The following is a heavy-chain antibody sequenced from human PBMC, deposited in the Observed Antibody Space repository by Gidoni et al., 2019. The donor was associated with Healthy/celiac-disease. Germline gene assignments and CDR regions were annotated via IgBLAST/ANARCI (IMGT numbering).Heavy chain of an antibody. D-gene: IGHD2-2*01. Sequence: QLQLQESGPGLVKPSETLSLTCTVSGGSISSSSYYWGWIRQPPGKGLEWIGSIYYSGSTYYNPPLKSRVTISVDTSKNQFSLKLSSVTAADTAVYYCARRQVRRHFDYWGQGTLVTVSS. J-gene: IGHJ4*02. CDR3: ARRQVRRHFDY. V-gene: IGHV4-39*01. CDR2: IYYSGST. CDR1: GGSISSSSYY.